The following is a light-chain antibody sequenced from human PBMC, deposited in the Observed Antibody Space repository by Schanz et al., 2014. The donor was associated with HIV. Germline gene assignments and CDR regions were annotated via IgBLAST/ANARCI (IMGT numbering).Light chain of an antibody. CDR1: SSNIGRNG. V-gene: IGLV1-44*01. CDR3: QSYDSSLSGPL. Sequence: QSVLTQPPSASGTPGQRVTLSCSGSSSNIGRNGVTWYQQLPATAPKLLIYSYNQRPSGVPKRFSGSKSGTSASLAISGLQSEDEADYYCQSYDSSLSGPLFGGGTKLTVL. J-gene: IGLJ3*02. CDR2: SYN.